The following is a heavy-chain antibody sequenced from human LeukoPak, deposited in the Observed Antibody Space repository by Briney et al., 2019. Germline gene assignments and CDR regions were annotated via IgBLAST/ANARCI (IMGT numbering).Heavy chain of an antibody. Sequence: ASVKVSCKASGYTFTGYYMHWVRQAPGQGLEWMGWINPNSGGTNYAQKFQGRVTMTRDTSISTAYMDLSSLRSDDTAVYYCAKGAKYFDWLSPLDVWGKGTTVTVSS. CDR2: INPNSGGT. D-gene: IGHD3-9*01. V-gene: IGHV1-2*02. CDR3: AKGAKYFDWLSPLDV. J-gene: IGHJ6*04. CDR1: GYTFTGYY.